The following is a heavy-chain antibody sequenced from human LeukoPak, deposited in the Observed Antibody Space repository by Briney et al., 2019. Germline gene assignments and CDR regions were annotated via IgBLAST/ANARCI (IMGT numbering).Heavy chain of an antibody. CDR1: GYTFTSYY. D-gene: IGHD2-2*01. CDR2: INPNSGGT. V-gene: IGHV1-2*02. Sequence: ASVKVSCKASGYTFTSYYVHWVRQAPGQGLEWMGWINPNSGGTEYAQKFQGRVTMARDTSISTAYMGLSRLGSDDTAMYYCARDHCTSNSCYEDFYYGMDVWGQGTTVTVSS. CDR3: ARDHCTSNSCYEDFYYGMDV. J-gene: IGHJ6*02.